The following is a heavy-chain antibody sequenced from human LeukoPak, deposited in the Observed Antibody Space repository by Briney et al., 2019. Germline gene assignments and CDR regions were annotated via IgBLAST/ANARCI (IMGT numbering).Heavy chain of an antibody. Sequence: GGSLRLSCAASGFTFSGSAMHWVRQASGKGLEWVGRIRSKANSYATAYAASVKGRFTISRDDSKNTAYLQMNSLKTEDTAVCYCRCGSGPGLIDYWGQGTLVTVSS. CDR1: GFTFSGSA. V-gene: IGHV3-73*01. D-gene: IGHD3-10*01. CDR3: RCGSGPGLIDY. CDR2: IRSKANSYAT. J-gene: IGHJ4*02.